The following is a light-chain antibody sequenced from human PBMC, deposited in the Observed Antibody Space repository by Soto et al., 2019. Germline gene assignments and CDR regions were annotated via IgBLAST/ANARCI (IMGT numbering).Light chain of an antibody. Sequence: DIVMTQSPLSLPVTPGEPASISCRSSQSLQHSNGYNCLDWYLQKPGQSPQLLIYLGSNRASGVPDRFSGSGSGTDFTLKISRVEAEDVGVYYCMQSLQTPLTFGGGTKVDIK. CDR1: QSLQHSNGYNC. V-gene: IGKV2-28*01. CDR3: MQSLQTPLT. J-gene: IGKJ4*02. CDR2: LGS.